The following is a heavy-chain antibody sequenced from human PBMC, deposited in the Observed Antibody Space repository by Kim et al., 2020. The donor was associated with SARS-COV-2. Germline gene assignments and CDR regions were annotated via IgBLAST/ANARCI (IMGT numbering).Heavy chain of an antibody. CDR2: LYYSGST. CDR1: GGSISSSSHY. Sequence: SETLSLKCSVYGGSISSSSHYWGWVRQPPGKGLKWIGSLYYSGSTYYNPSLKSRVTISADTSKNQFTLNLRSVTAADTAVYYCARTQTTLYYYGMDVWGQGTTVTVSS. V-gene: IGHV4-39*01. CDR3: ARTQTTLYYYGMDV. J-gene: IGHJ6*02. D-gene: IGHD4-17*01.